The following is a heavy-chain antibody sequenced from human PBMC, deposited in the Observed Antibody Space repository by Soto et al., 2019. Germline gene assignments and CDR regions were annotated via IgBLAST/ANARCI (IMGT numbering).Heavy chain of an antibody. CDR2: INPNSGGT. V-gene: IGHV1-2*04. CDR1: GYTFTGYY. J-gene: IGHJ4*02. CDR3: ARVAYSSGWYIVDY. D-gene: IGHD6-19*01. Sequence: ASVKVSCKASGYTFTGYYMHWVRQAPGQGLEWMGWINPNSGGTNYAQKFQGWVTMTRDTSISTAYMELSRLRSDDTAVYYCARVAYSSGWYIVDYWGREPWSPSPQ.